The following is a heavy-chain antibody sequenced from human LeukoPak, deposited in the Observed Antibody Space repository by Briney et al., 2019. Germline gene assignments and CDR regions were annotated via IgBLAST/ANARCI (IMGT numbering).Heavy chain of an antibody. CDR3: VKGNWLDN. CDR1: GFTFNTYD. CDR2: ISISGDDT. Sequence: GGSLRLSCTVSGFTFNTYDMTWVRQAPGKGLGWVSGISISGDDTYYADSVKGRFTVSRDNSKNTLYLQMTSLRVDDTAVYYCVKGNWLDNWGQGALVTVAS. V-gene: IGHV3-23*01. D-gene: IGHD1-1*01. J-gene: IGHJ4*02.